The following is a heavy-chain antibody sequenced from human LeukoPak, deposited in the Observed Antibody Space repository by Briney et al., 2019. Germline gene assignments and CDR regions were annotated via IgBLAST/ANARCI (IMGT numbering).Heavy chain of an antibody. D-gene: IGHD4/OR15-4a*01. J-gene: IGHJ4*02. CDR3: ARDFGPNSIDY. V-gene: IGHV3-7*01. CDR2: LNRDGSEA. CDR1: GFTFGTYW. Sequence: PGGSLRLSCTASGFTFGTYWMSWIRQTPEKGLEWAANLNRDGSEAYYLDSVKGRFTISRDNAKNSVYLQTNSLRADDTAVYYCARDFGPNSIDYWGQGTLVTVSS.